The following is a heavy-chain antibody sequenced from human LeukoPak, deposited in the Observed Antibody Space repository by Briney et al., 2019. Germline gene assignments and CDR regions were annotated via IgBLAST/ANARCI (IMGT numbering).Heavy chain of an antibody. CDR3: ASNSGYEKGY. Sequence: GGSLRLSCAASGFTFSSYGMHWVRQAPGKGLEWVAVISYDGSNKYYADSVKGRFTISRDNSKNTLYLQMNSLRAEDTAVYYCASNSGYEKGYWGQGTLVTVSS. D-gene: IGHD5-12*01. CDR1: GFTFSSYG. V-gene: IGHV3-30*03. CDR2: ISYDGSNK. J-gene: IGHJ4*02.